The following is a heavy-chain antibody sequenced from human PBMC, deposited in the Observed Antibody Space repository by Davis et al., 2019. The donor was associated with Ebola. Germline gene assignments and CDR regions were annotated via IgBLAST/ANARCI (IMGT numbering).Heavy chain of an antibody. CDR1: GFTFSSYS. V-gene: IGHV4-39*02. CDR3: AREDVRCSSTTCYYMDV. J-gene: IGHJ6*03. D-gene: IGHD2-2*01. Sequence: GSLRLSCAASGFTFSSYSMNWIRQPPGKGLEWIGSIYYSGSTYYNPSLKSRVTISVDTSKNQFSLKLSSVTAADTAVYYCAREDVRCSSTTCYYMDVWGKGTTITVSS. CDR2: IYYSGST.